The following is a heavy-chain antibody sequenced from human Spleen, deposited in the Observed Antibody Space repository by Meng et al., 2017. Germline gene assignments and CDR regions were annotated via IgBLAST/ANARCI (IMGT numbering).Heavy chain of an antibody. D-gene: IGHD6-13*01. Sequence: SETLSLTCTVSGGSISSYYWSWIRQPPGKGLEWIGSIYYSGSTFYNPSLKSRVTISVDTSKNQFSLKLSSVTAADTAVYYCARVDIGGGSSSWYRSGANWFDPWGQGTLVTVSS. CDR3: ARVDIGGGSSSWYRSGANWFDP. J-gene: IGHJ5*02. V-gene: IGHV4-59*12. CDR1: GGSISSYY. CDR2: IYYSGST.